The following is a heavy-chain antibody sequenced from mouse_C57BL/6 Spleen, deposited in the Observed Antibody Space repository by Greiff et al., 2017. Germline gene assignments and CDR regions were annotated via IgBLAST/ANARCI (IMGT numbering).Heavy chain of an antibody. D-gene: IGHD2-4*01. CDR1: GFTFSDYY. CDR2: ISNGGGST. V-gene: IGHV5-12*01. Sequence: EVKLVESGGGLVQPGGSLKLSCAASGFTFSDYYMYWVRQTPEKRLEWVAYISNGGGSTYYPDTVKGRFTISRDNAKNTLYLQMSRLKSEDTAMXYCSRRGYYDDDPAWFAYWGQGTLVTVSA. CDR3: SRRGYYDDDPAWFAY. J-gene: IGHJ3*01.